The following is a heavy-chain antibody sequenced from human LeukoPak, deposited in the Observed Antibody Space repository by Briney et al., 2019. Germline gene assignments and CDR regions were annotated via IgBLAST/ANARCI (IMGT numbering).Heavy chain of an antibody. CDR1: GFTFSSYA. V-gene: IGHV3-23*01. J-gene: IGHJ6*02. CDR3: ASELLEADFYYGLDV. Sequence: GGSLRLSCAASGFTFSSYAMSWVRQAPGKGLEWVSAISGSGGSTYYADSVKGRFTISRDNAKNSLYLQLNSLRAEDTAVYYCASELLEADFYYGLDVWGQGTTVTVAS. D-gene: IGHD2-15*01. CDR2: ISGSGGST.